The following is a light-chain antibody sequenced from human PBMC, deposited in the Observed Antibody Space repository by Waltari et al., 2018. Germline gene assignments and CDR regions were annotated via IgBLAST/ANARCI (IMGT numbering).Light chain of an antibody. Sequence: SYVLTQPPSMSVAPGQTATIVCGGENIGRKSVHWYQQKPGQAPVLGVYRDTDRPSGIAERFSGSNSGNTATLSIGRVEAGDEATYYCQVWDVNIYDFVFGTGTTVTVL. J-gene: IGLJ1*01. CDR3: QVWDVNIYDFV. V-gene: IGLV3-21*02. CDR1: NIGRKS. CDR2: RDT.